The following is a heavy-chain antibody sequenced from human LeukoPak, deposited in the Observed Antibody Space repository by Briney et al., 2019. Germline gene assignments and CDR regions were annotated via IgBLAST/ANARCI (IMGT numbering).Heavy chain of an antibody. CDR1: GFTFSSYS. Sequence: NTGGSLRLSCAASGFTFSSYSMNWVRQAPGKGLEWVSSISSSSSYIYYADSVKGRFTISRDNAKNSLYLQMNSLRAEDTAVYYCASSGSYSNCYSVYWGQGTLVTVSS. J-gene: IGHJ4*02. D-gene: IGHD4-11*01. V-gene: IGHV3-21*01. CDR3: ASSGSYSNCYSVY. CDR2: ISSSSSYI.